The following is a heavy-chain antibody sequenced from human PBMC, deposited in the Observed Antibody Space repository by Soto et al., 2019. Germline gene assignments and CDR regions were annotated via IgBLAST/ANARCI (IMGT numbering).Heavy chain of an antibody. CDR3: ARGEASSGWSDY. V-gene: IGHV4-34*01. J-gene: IGHJ4*02. Sequence: SETLSLTCAVYGGYFSGYYWSWIRQPPGKGLEWIGEINHSGSTNYNPSLKSRVTISVDTSKNQFSLKLSSVTAADTAVYYCARGEASSGWSDYSGQGTLVTVSS. D-gene: IGHD6-19*01. CDR2: INHSGST. CDR1: GGYFSGYY.